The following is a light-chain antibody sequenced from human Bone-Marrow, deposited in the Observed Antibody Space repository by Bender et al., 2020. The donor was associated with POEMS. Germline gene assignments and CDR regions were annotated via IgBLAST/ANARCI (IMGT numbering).Light chain of an antibody. CDR1: SSNIGNHG. Sequence: QSVVTQPPSLSEAPRQRVTISCSGSSSNIGNHGVNWYQQLPGEAPKLLIYYDDLLTPGVSDRFSASKSGTSASLATSELQSAGWALYYCSAWDDSLGCWVFGGGTKLTLL. V-gene: IGLV1-36*01. CDR2: YDD. CDR3: SAWDDSLGCWV. J-gene: IGLJ3*02.